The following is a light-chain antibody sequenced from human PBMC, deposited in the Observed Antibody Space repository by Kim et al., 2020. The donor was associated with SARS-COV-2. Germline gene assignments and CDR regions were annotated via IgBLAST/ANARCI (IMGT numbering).Light chain of an antibody. J-gene: IGKJ4*01. V-gene: IGKV1-5*03. Sequence: DIQMTQSPSTLSASVGDRVTITCRASQSINNWLAWYQQKPGKAPKLLIYMASTLESGVPSRFSGSGSGTEFTLTISSLQPDDFATYYCQQDNSYPLPFGGRTKVDIK. CDR3: QQDNSYPLP. CDR2: MAS. CDR1: QSINNW.